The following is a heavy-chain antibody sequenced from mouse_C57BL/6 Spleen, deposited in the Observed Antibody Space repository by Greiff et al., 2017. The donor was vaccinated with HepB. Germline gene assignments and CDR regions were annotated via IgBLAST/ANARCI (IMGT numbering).Heavy chain of an antibody. D-gene: IGHD4-1*01. Sequence: QVQLQQPGAELVKPGASVKLSCKASGYTFTSYWMHWVKQRPGQGLEWIGMIHPNSGSTNYNEKFKSKATLTVDKSSSTAYMQLSSLTSEDSAVYYCARSRTGTWYFDYWGQGTTLTVSS. CDR1: GYTFTSYW. V-gene: IGHV1-64*01. J-gene: IGHJ2*01. CDR3: ARSRTGTWYFDY. CDR2: IHPNSGST.